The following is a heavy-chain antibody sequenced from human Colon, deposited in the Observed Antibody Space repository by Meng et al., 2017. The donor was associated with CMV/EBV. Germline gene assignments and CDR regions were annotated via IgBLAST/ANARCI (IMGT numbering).Heavy chain of an antibody. V-gene: IGHV1-2*02. CDR2: INPKVGGT. D-gene: IGHD1-14*01. CDR1: GYGFTDFY. CDR3: ARGRMWVVPADFHGIDS. Sequence: ASVKVSCKTSGYGFTDFYIHWVRQAPGQGLEWMGWINPKVGGTSYARKFRGRVTMTRDTSTATAYMEVNRLTSDDTAVYFCARGRMWVVPADFHGIDSWGPGTKVTVSS. J-gene: IGHJ6*02.